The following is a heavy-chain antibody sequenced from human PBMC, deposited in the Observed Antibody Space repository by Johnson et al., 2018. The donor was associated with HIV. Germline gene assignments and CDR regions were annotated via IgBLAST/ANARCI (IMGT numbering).Heavy chain of an antibody. Sequence: MMLVESGGDVVRPGGSLRISCVASGFKLYEYDVSWVRQVPGKGLEWVSGINWSGGGTAYADSVKDRFAVSSDNAKNSLYLQMSSLRAEDTAVYYCARAWDQGEAFDIWGQGTMVTVSS. J-gene: IGHJ3*02. V-gene: IGHV3-20*04. CDR2: INWSGGGT. D-gene: IGHD3-16*01. CDR1: GFKLYEYD. CDR3: ARAWDQGEAFDI.